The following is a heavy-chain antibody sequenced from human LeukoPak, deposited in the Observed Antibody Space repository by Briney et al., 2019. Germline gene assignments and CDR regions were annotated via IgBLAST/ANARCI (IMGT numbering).Heavy chain of an antibody. CDR3: ASIGIGDFDY. CDR2: ISWNSGSI. V-gene: IGHV3-9*01. CDR1: GFTFDDYA. D-gene: IGHD3-16*01. Sequence: GRSLRLSCAASGFTFDDYAMHWVRQAPGKGLEWVSGISWNSGSIGYADSVKGRFTISRNNAKNSLYLQMNSLRAEDTAVYYCASIGIGDFDYWGQGTLVTVSS. J-gene: IGHJ4*02.